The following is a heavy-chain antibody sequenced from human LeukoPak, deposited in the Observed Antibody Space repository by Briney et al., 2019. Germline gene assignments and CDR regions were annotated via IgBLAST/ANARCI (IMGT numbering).Heavy chain of an antibody. J-gene: IGHJ6*03. Sequence: GGSLRLSCVASGFTFNKAWMSWVRQAPGKGLEWVGFIYSKAYGGTTKYAASVKGRFTISRDDSKSIAYLQMNSLKTEDTAVYYCTRCGDYFYYMDVWGKGTTVIISS. CDR2: IYSKAYGGTT. D-gene: IGHD4-17*01. CDR3: TRCGDYFYYMDV. CDR1: GFTFNKAW. V-gene: IGHV3-49*04.